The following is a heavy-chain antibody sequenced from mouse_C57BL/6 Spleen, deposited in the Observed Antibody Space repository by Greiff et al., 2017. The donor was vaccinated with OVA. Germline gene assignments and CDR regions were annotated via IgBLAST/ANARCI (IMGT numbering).Heavy chain of an antibody. J-gene: IGHJ1*03. CDR3: ARVTGTRHFDV. D-gene: IGHD4-1*01. CDR2: IYPRSGNT. V-gene: IGHV1-81*01. Sequence: VQLQESGAELARPGASVKLSCKASGYTFTSSGISWVKQRTGQGLEWIGEIYPRSGNTSYNEKFKGKATLTADKSSSTAYMELRSLTSEDSAVYFCARVTGTRHFDVWGTGTTVTVSS. CDR1: GYTFTSSG.